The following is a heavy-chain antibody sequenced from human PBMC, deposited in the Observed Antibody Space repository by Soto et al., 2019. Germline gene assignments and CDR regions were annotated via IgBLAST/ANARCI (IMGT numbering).Heavy chain of an antibody. CDR3: AKDAVSRDGVWLAHV. J-gene: IGHJ4*02. Sequence: GGSLRLSCAASGFTFSDYAMIWIRQVPGKGLQWVSGLYGSGRGIHYAESVKGRFTISRDNSAYAVYLQMNNLRVEDSALYYCAKDAVSRDGVWLAHVWGQGTVVTVSS. CDR1: GFTFSDYA. V-gene: IGHV3-23*01. CDR2: LYGSGRGI. D-gene: IGHD5-12*01.